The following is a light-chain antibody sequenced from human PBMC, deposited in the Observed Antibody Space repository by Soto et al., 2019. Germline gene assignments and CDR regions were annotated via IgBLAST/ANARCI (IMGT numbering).Light chain of an antibody. J-gene: IGKJ2*01. V-gene: IGKV1-39*01. CDR1: RTISSY. CDR3: QHSYSSPHT. CDR2: GAS. Sequence: EIQMTQSPSSMSASVGDRVTISCRASRTISSYLIWYQQKPGKAPQLLIYGASTLQSGVSSRFSGSGFGTDFTLTITNLQPEDFATYYCQHSYSSPHTVGQGTKIDIK.